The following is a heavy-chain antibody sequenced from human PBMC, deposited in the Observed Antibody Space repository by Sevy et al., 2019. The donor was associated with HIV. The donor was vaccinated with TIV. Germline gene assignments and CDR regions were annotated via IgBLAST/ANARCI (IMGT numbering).Heavy chain of an antibody. CDR1: GFTFSSYW. J-gene: IGHJ4*02. CDR3: ARTIVVVPAATPGY. D-gene: IGHD2-2*02. Sequence: GGSLRLSCAASGFTFSSYWMTWVRQAPGKGLEWVANIKQDGSEKYYVDSVQGRFTISRDNAKNSLYLQRNSLRAEDTAVYYCARTIVVVPAATPGYWGQGTLVTVSS. CDR2: IKQDGSEK. V-gene: IGHV3-7*01.